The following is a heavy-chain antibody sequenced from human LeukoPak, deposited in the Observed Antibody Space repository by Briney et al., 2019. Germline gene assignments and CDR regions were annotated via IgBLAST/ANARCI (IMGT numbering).Heavy chain of an antibody. J-gene: IGHJ5*02. CDR1: GGSISGYY. CDR2: IYSSGTT. Sequence: SETLSLTRTVSGGSISGYYWSWIRQPAGKGLEWIGHIYSSGTTNYNPSLKSRVTMSMDTSKNQFSLRLTSVTAADTAVYYCARGGSSAYAWFDPWGQGTLVTVPS. CDR3: ARGGSSAYAWFDP. V-gene: IGHV4-4*07. D-gene: IGHD3-22*01.